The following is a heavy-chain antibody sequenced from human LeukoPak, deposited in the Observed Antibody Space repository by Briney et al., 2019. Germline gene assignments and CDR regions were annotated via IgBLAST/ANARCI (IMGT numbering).Heavy chain of an antibody. CDR3: VRDSSGSY. V-gene: IGHV3-74*01. J-gene: IGHJ4*02. CDR1: GFTFDDYA. D-gene: IGHD3-22*01. CDR2: INGDESYT. Sequence: PGRSLRLSCAASGFTFDDYAMHWVRQAPGKGLVWVSRINGDESYTSYADSVKGRFTISRDNAKNTLYLQMNSLRAEDTAVYYCVRDSSGSYWGQGALVTVSS.